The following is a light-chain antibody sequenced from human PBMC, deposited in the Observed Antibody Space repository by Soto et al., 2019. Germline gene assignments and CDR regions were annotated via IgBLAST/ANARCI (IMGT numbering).Light chain of an antibody. CDR3: LQTYNTPRT. CDR2: GAS. CDR1: QSIATY. V-gene: IGKV1-39*01. J-gene: IGKJ1*01. Sequence: DIQMTQSPSSLSASVGDRVTITCRASQSIATYLSWYHQKPGEAPKLLIYGASNLQSGVPSRFSGSGSGTDFTLTISNLQPEDFATFYCLQTYNTPRTFGQGTKVEIK.